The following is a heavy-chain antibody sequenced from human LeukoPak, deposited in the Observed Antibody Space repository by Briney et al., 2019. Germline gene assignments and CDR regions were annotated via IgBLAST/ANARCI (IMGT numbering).Heavy chain of an antibody. Sequence: SETLSLTCTVSGGTISGYYWSWIRQPPGKGLEWIGYIYYSGSTNYNPSLKSRVTISLDTSKNQFSLRLSAVTAADTAVYYCARLRDNSGYHFDYWGQGTLVTVSS. CDR2: IYYSGST. D-gene: IGHD3-22*01. CDR1: GGTISGYY. CDR3: ARLRDNSGYHFDY. V-gene: IGHV4-59*01. J-gene: IGHJ4*02.